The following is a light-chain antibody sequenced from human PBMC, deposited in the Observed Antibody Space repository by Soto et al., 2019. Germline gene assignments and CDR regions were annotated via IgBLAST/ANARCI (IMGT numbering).Light chain of an antibody. Sequence: ETVMTQSPATLSVSPGERATLSCRASQSVSSNLAWYQQKPGQAPRLLIYRASTRATGIPARFSGSGSGTEFTLTISSLQSEDFAVYYCQQHNNWPLTFGGGTKVDIK. CDR3: QQHNNWPLT. J-gene: IGKJ4*01. V-gene: IGKV3-15*01. CDR1: QSVSSN. CDR2: RAS.